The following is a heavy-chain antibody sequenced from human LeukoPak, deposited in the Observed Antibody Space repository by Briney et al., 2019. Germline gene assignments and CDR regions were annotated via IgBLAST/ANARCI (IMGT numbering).Heavy chain of an antibody. D-gene: IGHD7-27*01. Sequence: PGGSLRLSCAASGFTFDDYAMHWVRQAPGKGLEWVSLISWDGGSTYYADSVKGRFTISRDNSKNSLYLQMNSLRAEDTALYYCAKDGGLGIPGGRYYHYYYYMDVWGKGTTVTVSS. J-gene: IGHJ6*03. CDR3: AKDGGLGIPGGRYYHYYYYMDV. V-gene: IGHV3-43D*03. CDR1: GFTFDDYA. CDR2: ISWDGGST.